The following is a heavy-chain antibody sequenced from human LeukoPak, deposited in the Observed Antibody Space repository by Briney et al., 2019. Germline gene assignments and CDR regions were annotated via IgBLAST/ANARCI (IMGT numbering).Heavy chain of an antibody. Sequence: SETLSLACIVSGGSISIYYWSWVRQPPGKGRGWIGYIYYSGSTNYNPSLKSRVTISVDTSKNQFSLKLRSVPAADTAVYYCARTAMVEYYFDYWGQGTLVTVSS. CDR2: IYYSGST. CDR1: GGSISIYY. CDR3: ARTAMVEYYFDY. V-gene: IGHV4-59*01. J-gene: IGHJ4*02. D-gene: IGHD5-18*01.